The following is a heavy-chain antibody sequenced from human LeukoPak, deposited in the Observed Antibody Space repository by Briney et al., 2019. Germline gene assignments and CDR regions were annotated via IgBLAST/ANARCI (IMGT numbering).Heavy chain of an antibody. V-gene: IGHV1-69*04. D-gene: IGHD4-11*01. CDR3: ALKTVTNWFDP. Sequence: SVKVSCKASGGTSSSYAISWVRQAPGQGLEWMGRIIPIFGIANYAQKFQGRVTITADKSTSTAYMELSSLRSEDTAVYYCALKTVTNWFDPWGQGTLVTVSS. CDR1: GGTSSSYA. CDR2: IIPIFGIA. J-gene: IGHJ5*02.